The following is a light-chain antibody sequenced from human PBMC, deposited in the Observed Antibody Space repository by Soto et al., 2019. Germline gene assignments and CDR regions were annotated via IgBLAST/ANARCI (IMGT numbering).Light chain of an antibody. CDR1: QSVSSSY. Sequence: EIVLTQSPGTLSLSPGERATLSCRASQSVSSSYLVWHQQKPGQAPRLLIYAASRRATGIPDRFSGSGSGTDFTLTISRLEPEDFATYYCQQYNGYSHSFGQGTRVEIK. CDR3: QQYNGYSHS. V-gene: IGKV3-20*01. CDR2: AAS. J-gene: IGKJ2*01.